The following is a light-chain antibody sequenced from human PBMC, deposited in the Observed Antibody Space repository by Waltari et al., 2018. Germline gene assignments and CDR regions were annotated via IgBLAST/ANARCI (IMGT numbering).Light chain of an antibody. CDR1: SATVGTHG. Sequence: QAGLTQPPSVSKDLRQTATLTCTGHSATVGTHGAAWLQQYQAHPPKLLFYRNNTRPSWISARFSASRSGNTASLTITGLQPEDEADYYCSAWDSNLSAWVFGGGTKLTVL. V-gene: IGLV10-54*04. CDR3: SAWDSNLSAWV. CDR2: RNN. J-gene: IGLJ3*02.